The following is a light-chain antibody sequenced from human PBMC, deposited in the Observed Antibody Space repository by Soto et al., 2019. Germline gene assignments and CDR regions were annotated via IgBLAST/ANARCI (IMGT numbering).Light chain of an antibody. CDR3: QFYDSDTLYV. Sequence: NFMLTQPHSVSGSPGKTVTISCTRTSGSIASNHVQWYQQRPGSSPTPLIYEDNQRPSGVPDRLSGSIDGSSNSAFLTISGLTTEDEADYYCQFYDSDTLYVFGTGTKLTVL. V-gene: IGLV6-57*01. J-gene: IGLJ1*01. CDR1: SGSIASNH. CDR2: EDN.